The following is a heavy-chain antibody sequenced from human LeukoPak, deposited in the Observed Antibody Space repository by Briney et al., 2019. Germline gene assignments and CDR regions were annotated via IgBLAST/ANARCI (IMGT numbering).Heavy chain of an antibody. CDR2: ISSSSSYI. J-gene: IGHJ4*02. D-gene: IGHD6-13*01. CDR1: GFTFSSYS. CDR3: ARSFLSIAAAATDY. Sequence: PGGSLRLSCAASGFTFSSYSMNWVRQAPGKVLEWVSSISSSSSYIYYADSVKGRFTISRDNAKNSLYLQMNSLRAEDTAVYYCARSFLSIAAAATDYWGQGTLVTVSS. V-gene: IGHV3-21*04.